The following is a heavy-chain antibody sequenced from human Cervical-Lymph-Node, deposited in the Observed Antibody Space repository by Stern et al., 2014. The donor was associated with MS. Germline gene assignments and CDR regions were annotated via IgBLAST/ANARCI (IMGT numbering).Heavy chain of an antibody. CDR2: IYLGDSDT. Sequence: EVHLVESGAEVKKPGESLKISCKGSGHSFTTYWIGWMRQMPGKGLEWMGIIYLGDSDTKYSPSFQGRVTISSDKSISTAYLQWSSLKASDSAMYYCARGGFGSYFDPWGQGTLVTVSS. CDR1: GHSFTTYW. D-gene: IGHD3-10*01. V-gene: IGHV5-51*01. J-gene: IGHJ5*02. CDR3: ARGGFGSYFDP.